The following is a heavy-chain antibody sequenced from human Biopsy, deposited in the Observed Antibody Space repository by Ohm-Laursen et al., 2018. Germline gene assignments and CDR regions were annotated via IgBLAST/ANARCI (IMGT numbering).Heavy chain of an antibody. Sequence: SLRLSCAASEFIFSRFWMYWVRQAPGKGLEWVSCINSDGSSTNYADAVKGRFTISRDNAKNTVFLQMNSLRAEDTAVYYCTRAEAGSGSLLYFDYWGQGTLVTVSS. D-gene: IGHD3-10*01. J-gene: IGHJ4*02. CDR2: INSDGSST. V-gene: IGHV3-74*01. CDR3: TRAEAGSGSLLYFDY. CDR1: EFIFSRFW.